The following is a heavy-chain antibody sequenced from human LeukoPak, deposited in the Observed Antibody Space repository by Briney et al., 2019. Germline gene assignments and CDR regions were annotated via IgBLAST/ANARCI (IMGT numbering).Heavy chain of an antibody. Sequence: GGSLRLSCAASGFTFSSYEMNWVRQAPGKGLEWVSYISSSGRTKDYADSVNGRFTISRDNAKNTLFLPMNSLRVEDTAVYYCAREGTYFDSSDYYRDAFDIWGQGTMVTVSS. D-gene: IGHD3-22*01. J-gene: IGHJ3*02. CDR2: ISSSGRTK. CDR3: AREGTYFDSSDYYRDAFDI. V-gene: IGHV3-48*03. CDR1: GFTFSSYE.